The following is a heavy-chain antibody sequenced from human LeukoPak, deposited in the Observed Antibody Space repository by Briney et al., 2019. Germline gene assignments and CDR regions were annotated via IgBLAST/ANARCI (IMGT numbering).Heavy chain of an antibody. D-gene: IGHD4/OR15-4a*01. J-gene: IGHJ4*02. Sequence: GGSLRLSCAASGFTFRTYWMSWVRQAPGKGLEWVANIKQDGNEKYYVDSVKGRFTISRDDAKNSLDLQMNSLRAEDTAVYYCARDTLGEGEDANYAVYYFDYWGQGTPVTVSS. CDR1: GFTFRTYW. CDR2: IKQDGNEK. V-gene: IGHV3-7*01. CDR3: ARDTLGEGEDANYAVYYFDY.